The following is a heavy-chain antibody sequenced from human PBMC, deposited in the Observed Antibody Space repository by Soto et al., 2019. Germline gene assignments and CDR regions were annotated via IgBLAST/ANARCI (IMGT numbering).Heavy chain of an antibody. Sequence: QVQLVQSGPEVKKPGASVKVSCKTSGYTFTNYGISWVRQAPGQGLEWMGWITTDKGKTTYAQKFQGRVTMTTDTSTSTAYMELRSLRSDDTAMYYCATRSTAFDYWGQGTLVTVCS. J-gene: IGHJ4*02. CDR3: ATRSTAFDY. V-gene: IGHV1-18*01. CDR2: ITTDKGKT. CDR1: GYTFTNYG.